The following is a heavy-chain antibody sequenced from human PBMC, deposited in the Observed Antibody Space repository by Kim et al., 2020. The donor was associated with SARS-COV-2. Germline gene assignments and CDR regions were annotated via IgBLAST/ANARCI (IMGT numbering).Heavy chain of an antibody. CDR3: ARGAYSYGWGWSGYYHYYMDV. D-gene: IGHD5-18*01. CDR2: IYDSGST. V-gene: IGHV4-59*01. J-gene: IGHJ6*03. CDR1: GGSISSFY. Sequence: SETLSLTCTVSGGSISSFYWSWIRQPPGKGLEWIGYIYDSGSTNYNPSLKSRVTISVDTSKNQFSLKLSSVTAADTAVYYCARGAYSYGWGWSGYYHYYMDVWGKGTPVTVSS.